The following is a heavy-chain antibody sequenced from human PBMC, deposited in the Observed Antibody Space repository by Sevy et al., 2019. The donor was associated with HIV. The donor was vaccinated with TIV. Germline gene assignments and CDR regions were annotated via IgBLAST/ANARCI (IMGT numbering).Heavy chain of an antibody. CDR1: GFTFSSYS. J-gene: IGHJ5*02. Sequence: GGSLRLSCAASGFTFSSYSMNWVRQAPGKGLEWVSSISSSSSYIYYADSVKGRFTISRDNAKNSLYLQMNSLRAEDTAVYYGARDSLSSSWYGGLDPWGQGTLVTVSS. CDR3: ARDSLSSSWYGGLDP. V-gene: IGHV3-21*01. D-gene: IGHD6-13*01. CDR2: ISSSSSYI.